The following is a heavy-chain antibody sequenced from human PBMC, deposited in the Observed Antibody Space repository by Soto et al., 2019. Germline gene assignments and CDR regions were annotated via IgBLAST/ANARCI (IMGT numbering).Heavy chain of an antibody. CDR3: ARRDFHGGNFDL. J-gene: IGHJ2*01. Sequence: QLQLQESGPGVLKPSETLSLTCSVSDGSISNSNYYWAWIRQPPGKGLEWIGSIYYSGTTYYKPSLKTRVTIFVNTSKNQVSLRVNSVPAADTAVYYCARRDFHGGNFDLWGRGTLVNVSS. V-gene: IGHV4-39*01. CDR1: DGSISNSNYY. CDR2: IYYSGTT.